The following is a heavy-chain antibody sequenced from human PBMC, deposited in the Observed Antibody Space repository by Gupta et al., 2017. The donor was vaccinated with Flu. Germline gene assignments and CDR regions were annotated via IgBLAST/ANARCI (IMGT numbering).Heavy chain of an antibody. V-gene: IGHV3-73*01. CDR2: IRSKADSDAT. CDR3: ARGMDGGWFDP. Sequence: EVQLVESGGGLVQPGGSLKLSCAASGFTFSGSTMHWVRQASGKGLEWVSRIRSKADSDATGDAASVKGMFTISRENSKNIAYQQMNSRHTYHTAVYYCARGMDGGWFDPRGQGTLVTVSS. D-gene: IGHD3/OR15-3a*01. J-gene: IGHJ5*02. CDR1: GFTFSGST.